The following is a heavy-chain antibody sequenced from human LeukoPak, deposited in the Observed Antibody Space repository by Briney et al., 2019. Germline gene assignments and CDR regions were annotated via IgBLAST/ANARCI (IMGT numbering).Heavy chain of an antibody. CDR1: GYSISSGFY. Sequence: KPSETLSLTCAVSGYSISSGFYWGWVRQPPGKGLEWIGGIYYSGGTYYNPSLKSRVTISVDTSKNQFSLKLSSVTAADTAVYYCAKLREREDIVVVPAASEYYFDYWGQGTLVTVSS. CDR2: IYYSGGT. J-gene: IGHJ4*02. V-gene: IGHV4-38-2*01. CDR3: AKLREREDIVVVPAASEYYFDY. D-gene: IGHD2-2*01.